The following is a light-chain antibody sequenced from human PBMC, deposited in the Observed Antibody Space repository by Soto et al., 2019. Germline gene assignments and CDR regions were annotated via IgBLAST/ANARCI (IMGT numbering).Light chain of an antibody. CDR3: QQRSDWPPIT. CDR2: DAS. Sequence: EIVMTQSPATLSVSPGERATLSCRASQNIDNKLVWYQQKPGQVPRLLIYDASTRATGIPARFSGSGSGTDFTLTISSLESGDSATYYCQQRSDWPPITFGQGTRLEIK. V-gene: IGKV3-11*01. J-gene: IGKJ5*01. CDR1: QNIDNK.